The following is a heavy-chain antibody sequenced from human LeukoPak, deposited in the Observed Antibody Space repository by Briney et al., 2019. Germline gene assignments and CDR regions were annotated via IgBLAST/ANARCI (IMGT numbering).Heavy chain of an antibody. CDR3: ARVSTNSRVGGYDPQWYFDL. D-gene: IGHD5-12*01. CDR1: GYTFINYG. Sequence: GASVTVSCTASGYTFINYGFTWVRQAPGQGLEWMGWISGYNGNTNYLQKFQGRVTMTTDTSTNTVYMELRSLSSDDTAVYYCARVSTNSRVGGYDPQWYFDLWGRGTLVTVSS. J-gene: IGHJ2*01. CDR2: ISGYNGNT. V-gene: IGHV1-18*04.